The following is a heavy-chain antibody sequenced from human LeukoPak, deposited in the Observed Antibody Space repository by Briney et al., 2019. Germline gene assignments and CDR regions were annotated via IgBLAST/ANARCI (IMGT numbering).Heavy chain of an antibody. J-gene: IGHJ6*03. CDR1: GGSISSYY. Sequence: SETLSLTCTVSGGSISSYYWSWIRQPAGKGLEWIGRIYTSGSTNYNPSLKSRVTMSVDTSKNQFSLKLSSVTAADTAVYYCAREGSSGWPGFYYYYYMDVWGKGTTVTISS. D-gene: IGHD6-19*01. CDR2: IYTSGST. CDR3: AREGSSGWPGFYYYYYMDV. V-gene: IGHV4-4*07.